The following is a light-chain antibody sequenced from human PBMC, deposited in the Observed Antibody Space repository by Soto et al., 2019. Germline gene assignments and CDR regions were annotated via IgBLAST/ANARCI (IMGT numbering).Light chain of an antibody. Sequence: EMVITQSPATLSVSLGERATLSCRASQSVRTKLVWYQQKPGQAPRLLIYGASTRATGIPARFSGSGSGTEFTLTISSLQSVHYAVYYCQQHDQGWTFGQGTKVEIK. J-gene: IGKJ1*01. CDR3: QQHDQGWT. CDR2: GAS. V-gene: IGKV3-15*01. CDR1: QSVRTK.